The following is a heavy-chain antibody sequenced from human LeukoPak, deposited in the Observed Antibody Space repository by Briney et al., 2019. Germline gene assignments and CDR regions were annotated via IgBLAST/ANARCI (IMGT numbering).Heavy chain of an antibody. V-gene: IGHV3-9*01. CDR3: ARDLVVAPPNWFDP. CDR2: ISWNSGSI. Sequence: GRSLRLSCAASGFTFDDYAMHWVRQAPGKGLEWVSGISWNSGSIGYADSVKGRFTISRDNAKNSLYLQMNSLRAEDTAVYYCARDLVVAPPNWFDPWGQGTLVTVSS. D-gene: IGHD2-15*01. J-gene: IGHJ5*02. CDR1: GFTFDDYA.